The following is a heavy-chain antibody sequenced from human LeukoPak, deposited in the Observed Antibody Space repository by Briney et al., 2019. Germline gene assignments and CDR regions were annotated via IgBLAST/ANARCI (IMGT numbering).Heavy chain of an antibody. CDR1: GYTITNNY. CDR2: INPNSGGT. Sequence: ASVKVSCKASGYTITNNYMHWVRQAPGQGLEWMGWINPNSGGTNYAQKFQGRVTMTRDTSISTAYMELSRLRSDDTAVYYCARGATYYYDSSGYYLLDYWGQGTLVTVSS. V-gene: IGHV1-2*02. CDR3: ARGATYYYDSSGYYLLDY. D-gene: IGHD3-22*01. J-gene: IGHJ4*02.